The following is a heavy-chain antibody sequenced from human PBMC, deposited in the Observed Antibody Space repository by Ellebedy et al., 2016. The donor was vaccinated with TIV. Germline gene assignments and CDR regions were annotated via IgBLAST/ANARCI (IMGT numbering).Heavy chain of an antibody. J-gene: IGHJ4*02. CDR1: GFTFSNYA. V-gene: IGHV3-23*01. D-gene: IGHD3-9*01. CDR3: VKADRYYEILTGFLDY. CDR2: ISGNGGST. Sequence: GGSLRLSXAASGFTFSNYAMTWVRQAPGKGLEWISGISGNGGSTDYADSVKGRFTISRDKSKNTVYLQMNSLRAEDTAVYYCVKADRYYEILTGFLDYWGQGTLVTVSS.